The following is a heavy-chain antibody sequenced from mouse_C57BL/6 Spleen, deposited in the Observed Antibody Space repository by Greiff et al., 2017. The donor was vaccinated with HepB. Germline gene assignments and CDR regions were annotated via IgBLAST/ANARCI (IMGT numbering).Heavy chain of an antibody. J-gene: IGHJ4*01. CDR1: GFNIKDYY. D-gene: IGHD1-1*01. V-gene: IGHV14-2*01. CDR2: IDPEDGDT. CDR3: ARAPVDYYAMDY. Sequence: EVQLQQSGAELVKPGASVKLSCTASGFNIKDYYMHWVKQRTEQGLEWIGRIDPEDGDTKYAPKFQGKATITADTSSNTAYLQLSSLTSEDTAVYYCARAPVDYYAMDYWGQGTSVTVSS.